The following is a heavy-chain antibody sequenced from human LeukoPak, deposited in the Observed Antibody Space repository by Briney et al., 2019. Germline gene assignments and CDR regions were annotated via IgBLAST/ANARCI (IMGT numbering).Heavy chain of an antibody. CDR3: ARDGGYTYGYAYHYYYGMDV. D-gene: IGHD5-18*01. V-gene: IGHV3-30-3*01. CDR2: ISYDGSNK. CDR1: GFTFSSYA. J-gene: IGHJ6*02. Sequence: GGSLRLSCAASGFTFSSYAMHWVRQAPGKGLEWVAVISYDGSNKYYADSVKGRFTISRDNAKNSLYLQMNSLRAEDTAVYYCARDGGYTYGYAYHYYYGMDVWGQGTTVTVSS.